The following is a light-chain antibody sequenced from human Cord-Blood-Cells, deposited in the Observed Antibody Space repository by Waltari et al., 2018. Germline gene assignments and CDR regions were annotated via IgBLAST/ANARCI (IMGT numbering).Light chain of an antibody. CDR2: KAS. CDR3: QQYNSYWT. Sequence: DIQLPQSPSTLSASVGDRVTITCRASQSIISGLAWYQQKPGKAPKLLIYKASSLESGVPSRFSGSGSGTEFTLTISSLQPDDFATYYCQQYNSYWTFGQGTKVEIK. V-gene: IGKV1-5*03. J-gene: IGKJ1*01. CDR1: QSIISG.